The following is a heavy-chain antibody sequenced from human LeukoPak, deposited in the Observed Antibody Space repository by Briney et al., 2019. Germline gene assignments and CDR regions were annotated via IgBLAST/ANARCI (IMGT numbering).Heavy chain of an antibody. D-gene: IGHD3-22*01. J-gene: IGHJ4*02. CDR2: IYTSGST. V-gene: IGHV4-61*02. CDR1: GGSISSGSYY. Sequence: SETLSLTCTVSGGSISSGSYYWSWIRQPAGKGLEWIGRIYTSGSTNYNPSLKSRVTISVDTSKNQFSLKLSSVTAADTAVYYCARAYYDSSGYYYAFDYWGQGTLVTVSS. CDR3: ARAYYDSSGYYYAFDY.